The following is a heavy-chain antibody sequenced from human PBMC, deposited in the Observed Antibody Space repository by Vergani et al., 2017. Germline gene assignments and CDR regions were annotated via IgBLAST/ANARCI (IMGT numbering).Heavy chain of an antibody. D-gene: IGHD2-2*02. V-gene: IGHV3-33*01. CDR3: ARGASGYCSSTSCYTRNYYYYYMDV. CDR2: IWYDGSNK. CDR1: GFTFSSYG. J-gene: IGHJ6*03. Sequence: QVQLVESGGGVVQPGRSLRLSCAASGFTFSSYGMHWVRQAPGKGLEWVAVIWYDGSNKYYADSVKGRFTISRDNSKNTLYQQMNSLRAEDTAVYYCARGASGYCSSTSCYTRNYYYYYMDVWGKGTTVTVSS.